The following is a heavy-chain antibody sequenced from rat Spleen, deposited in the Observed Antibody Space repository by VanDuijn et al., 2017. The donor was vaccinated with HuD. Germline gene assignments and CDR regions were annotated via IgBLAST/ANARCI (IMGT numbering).Heavy chain of an antibody. D-gene: IGHD1-10*01. J-gene: IGHJ3*01. CDR2: ISAGGGST. CDR3: TQQLGDWFAY. V-gene: IGHV5-27*01. Sequence: EVQLVESGGGLVQPGRSLKLSCAASGFTFSDYYMAWVRQAPTKGLEWVASISAGGGSTYYRDSVKGRFTTSRDNAKSTLYLQMDSLWSEEAATYYCTQQLGDWFAYWGQGTLVTVSS. CDR1: GFTFSDYY.